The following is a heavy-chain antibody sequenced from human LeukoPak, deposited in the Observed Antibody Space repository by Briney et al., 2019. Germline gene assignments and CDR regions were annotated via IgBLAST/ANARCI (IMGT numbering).Heavy chain of an antibody. CDR3: AKFLPTHILVPNYYFDY. CDR1: GFTFSSYA. CDR2: ISGSGGST. J-gene: IGHJ4*02. D-gene: IGHD2-21*01. Sequence: PGGSLRLSCAASGFTFSSYAMSWVRQAPGKGLEWVSAISGSGGSTYYADSVKGRFTISRDNSKNTLYLQMNSLRAEDTAVYYYAKFLPTHILVPNYYFDYWGQGTLVTVSS. V-gene: IGHV3-23*01.